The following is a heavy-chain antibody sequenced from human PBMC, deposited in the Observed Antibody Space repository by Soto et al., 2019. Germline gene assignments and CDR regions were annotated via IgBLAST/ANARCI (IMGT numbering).Heavy chain of an antibody. CDR2: ISYDGSNK. CDR1: GFTFSSYA. CDR3: ARGKNRGRGYSYGLAY. D-gene: IGHD5-18*01. J-gene: IGHJ4*02. Sequence: QVQLVESGGGVVQPGRSLRLSCAASGFTFSSYAMHWVRQAPGKGLEWVAVISYDGSNKYYADSVKGRFTISRDNSKNTLYLQMNSLRAEDTAVYYCARGKNRGRGYSYGLAYWGQGTLVTVSS. V-gene: IGHV3-30-3*01.